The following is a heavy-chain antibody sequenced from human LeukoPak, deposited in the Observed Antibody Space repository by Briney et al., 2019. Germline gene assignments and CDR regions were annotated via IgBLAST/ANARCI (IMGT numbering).Heavy chain of an antibody. CDR1: GYTFTSYA. CDR3: ARGIYFINCSGGSCTSPFDY. Sequence: ASVKVSCKASGYTFTSYAMNWVRQAPGQGLEWMGWINTNTGNPTYAQGFTGRFVFSLDTSVSTAYLQISSLKAEDTAVYYCARGIYFINCSGGSCTSPFDYWGQGTLVTVSS. CDR2: INTNTGNP. J-gene: IGHJ4*02. D-gene: IGHD2-15*01. V-gene: IGHV7-4-1*02.